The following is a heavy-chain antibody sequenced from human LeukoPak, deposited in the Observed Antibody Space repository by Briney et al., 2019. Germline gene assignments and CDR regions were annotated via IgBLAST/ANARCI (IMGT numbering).Heavy chain of an antibody. V-gene: IGHV4-30-2*01. J-gene: IGHJ4*02. CDR2: IYHSGST. D-gene: IGHD5-24*01. Sequence: SQTLSLTCAVSGGSINSGGYSWSWIRQPPGKGLEWIGYIYHSGSTYYNPSLKSRVTISEDRSKNQFSLKLSSVTAADTAVYYCARGSRWLQPFDYWGQGTLVTVSS. CDR3: ARGSRWLQPFDY. CDR1: GGSINSGGYS.